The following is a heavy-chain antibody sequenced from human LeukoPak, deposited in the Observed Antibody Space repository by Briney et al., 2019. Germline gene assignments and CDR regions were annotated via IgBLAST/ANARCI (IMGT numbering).Heavy chain of an antibody. Sequence: GGSLRLSCAASGFTFSSYGMHWVRQAPGKGLEWVAFIRYDGSNKYYADSVKGRFTISRDNSKNTLYLQMNSLRAEDTAVYYCAKTTVISWEFWFDPWGQGTLVTVSS. CDR3: AKTTVISWEFWFDP. V-gene: IGHV3-30*02. CDR1: GFTFSSYG. J-gene: IGHJ5*02. D-gene: IGHD4-17*01. CDR2: IRYDGSNK.